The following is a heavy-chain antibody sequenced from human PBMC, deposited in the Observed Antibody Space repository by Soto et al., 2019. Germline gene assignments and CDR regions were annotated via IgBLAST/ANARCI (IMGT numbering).Heavy chain of an antibody. CDR1: GYSISSNNW. V-gene: IGHV4-28*03. CDR3: ARDRLVPAAPLDYYYGMDV. J-gene: IGHJ6*02. Sequence: PSETLSLSCAASGYSISSNNWWGWIRQPPGKGLEWIGYIYFSGKTHYNPSLESRVTMSVDTSKNQFSLKLSSVTAADTAVYYCARDRLVPAAPLDYYYGMDVWGQGTTVTVS. CDR2: IYFSGKT. D-gene: IGHD2-2*01.